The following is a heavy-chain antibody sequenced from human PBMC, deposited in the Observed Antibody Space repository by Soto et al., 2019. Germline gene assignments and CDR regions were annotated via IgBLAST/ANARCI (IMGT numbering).Heavy chain of an antibody. D-gene: IGHD6-19*01. CDR2: INTNGVNT. J-gene: IGHJ4*02. CDR1: GFTFSGYS. Sequence: EVQLVESGGGLVQPGGSLRLSCAASGFTFSGYSMFWVRQAPGKGLEYVSAINTNGVNTFYAKSVKGRFTISRDNSKNTMYLQMGSLRAEDMAVYYCARGRVEDSSGWATYFDYLVQATLVTVSS. CDR3: ARGRVEDSSGWATYFDY. V-gene: IGHV3-64*01.